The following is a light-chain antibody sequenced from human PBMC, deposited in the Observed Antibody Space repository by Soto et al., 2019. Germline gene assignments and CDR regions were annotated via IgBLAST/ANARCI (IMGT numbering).Light chain of an antibody. V-gene: IGKV3-20*01. CDR3: QQQRSAPPRT. CDR2: GAS. CDR1: QTGRSSN. Sequence: IGLKLSAGTLSLTPEERATLSCRASQTGRSSNYAWYQQQPGQAPTLLLYGASTRATDVPNRFSGSGSGADFTLSISSMEPEDFAVEYYQQQRSAPPRTFGQGTKVDIK. J-gene: IGKJ1*01.